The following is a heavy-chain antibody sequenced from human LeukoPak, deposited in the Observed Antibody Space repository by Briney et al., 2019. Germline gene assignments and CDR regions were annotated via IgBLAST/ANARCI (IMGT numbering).Heavy chain of an antibody. CDR3: TRGSSSWYWFDP. Sequence: ASVKVSCKASGYTFSIYDINWVRQAPGQGLEWMGWMNPTSGNTGYAQKFQGRFTISRDTSISTAYMELSSLRSEDTAVYYCTRGSSSWYWFDPWGQGTLVTVSS. CDR2: MNPTSGNT. D-gene: IGHD6-13*01. CDR1: GYTFSIYD. J-gene: IGHJ5*02. V-gene: IGHV1-8*03.